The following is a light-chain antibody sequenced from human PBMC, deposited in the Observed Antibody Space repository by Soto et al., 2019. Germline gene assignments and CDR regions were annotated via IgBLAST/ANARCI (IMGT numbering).Light chain of an antibody. Sequence: DIQMTQSPSSVSASVGDTVTIICRANEGMTRFLNWYQQKPGKAPKLLIYGASNVQSGVPSRFSGSGSGTDFKLTISSLQPEDGGTYYCQQSYRTPMTFGQGTKVEIK. V-gene: IGKV1-39*01. CDR2: GAS. CDR3: QQSYRTPMT. J-gene: IGKJ1*01. CDR1: EGMTRF.